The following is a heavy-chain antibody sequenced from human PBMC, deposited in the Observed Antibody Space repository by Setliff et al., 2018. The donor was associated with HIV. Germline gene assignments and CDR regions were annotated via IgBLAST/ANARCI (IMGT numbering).Heavy chain of an antibody. CDR1: GGSISNRY. D-gene: IGHD3-22*01. CDR3: ARETYYYDNPQYYYYYMDV. CDR2: IYTSGST. V-gene: IGHV4-4*09. J-gene: IGHJ6*03. Sequence: SETLSLTCTVSGGSISNRYWSWIRETPGKGLEWIGYIYTSGSTIYNPSLQSRVTISVDTSKNQFSLKLRSVTAADTAVYYCARETYYYDNPQYYYYYMDVWGKGTTVTVSS.